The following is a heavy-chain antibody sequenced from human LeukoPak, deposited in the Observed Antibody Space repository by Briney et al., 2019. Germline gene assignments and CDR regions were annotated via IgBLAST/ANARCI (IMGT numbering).Heavy chain of an antibody. Sequence: GGSLRLSYAAAGLTCSDGWMSWVRRAPGKGMEWVADIKQDGSDKKYVDSVKGRFTISRDSAKKSLYLQMDSLRAEDTAVYYCARSLWPADYWGQGTLVTVSS. CDR3: ARSLWPADY. CDR1: GLTCSDGW. D-gene: IGHD3-10*01. J-gene: IGHJ4*02. CDR2: IKQDGSDK. V-gene: IGHV3-7*01.